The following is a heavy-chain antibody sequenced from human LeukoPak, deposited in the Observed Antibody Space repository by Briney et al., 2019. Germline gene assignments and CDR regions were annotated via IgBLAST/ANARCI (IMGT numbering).Heavy chain of an antibody. J-gene: IGHJ4*02. CDR2: ISGSGDGA. V-gene: IGHV3-23*01. CDR1: GFTFSTYA. CDR3: AKGYIQLWWFDY. D-gene: IGHD2-21*01. Sequence: PGGSLRLSCAASGFTFSTYATSWVRQAPGKGLQWVSLISGSGDGAHYADSVKGRFTISRDNSKNTVYLQMTNLRAEDTAVYYCAKGYIQLWWFDYWGRGTLVTVSS.